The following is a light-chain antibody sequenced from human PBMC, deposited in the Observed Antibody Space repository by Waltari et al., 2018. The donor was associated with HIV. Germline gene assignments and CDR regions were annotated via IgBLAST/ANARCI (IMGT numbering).Light chain of an antibody. CDR2: NND. J-gene: IGLJ3*02. CDR1: YSNIGSHT. V-gene: IGLV1-44*01. Sequence: QSLLPQPPSASGTPGQRVTISRSGSYSNIGSHTVNWHQQLPGSAPRALIYNNDQRPSGVPDRFSGSKSGTSASLTISGLQSEDQGDYYCASWDDKLDGWVFGGGTRLTVL. CDR3: ASWDDKLDGWV.